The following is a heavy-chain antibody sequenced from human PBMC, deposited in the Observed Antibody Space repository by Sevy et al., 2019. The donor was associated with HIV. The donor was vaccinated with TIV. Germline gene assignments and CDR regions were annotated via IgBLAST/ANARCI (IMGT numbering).Heavy chain of an antibody. CDR1: GGSISSSSYY. J-gene: IGHJ5*02. V-gene: IGHV4-39*02. D-gene: IGHD3-3*01. CDR3: ARETPYYDFWSGYYPPGTNWFDP. Sequence: SETLSLTCTLSGGSISSSSYYCGWIRQPPGKGLEWIGSIYYSGSTYYNPSLKSRVTISVDTSKNQFSLKLSSVTAADTAVYYCARETPYYDFWSGYYPPGTNWFDPWGQGTLVTVSS. CDR2: IYYSGST.